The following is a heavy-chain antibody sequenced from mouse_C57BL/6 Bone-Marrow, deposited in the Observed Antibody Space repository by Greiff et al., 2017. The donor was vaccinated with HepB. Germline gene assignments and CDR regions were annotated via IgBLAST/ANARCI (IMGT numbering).Heavy chain of an antibody. CDR1: GFTFSSYA. V-gene: IGHV5-9-1*02. CDR2: ISSGGDYI. D-gene: IGHD1-3*01. Sequence: EVKLEESGEGLVKPGGSLKLSCAASGFTFSSYAMSWVRQTPEKRLEWVAYISSGGDYIYYADTVKGRFTISRDNARKTLYLQMSSLKSEDTAMYYCTKVLAAFDVWGTGTTVTVSS. J-gene: IGHJ1*03. CDR3: TKVLAAFDV.